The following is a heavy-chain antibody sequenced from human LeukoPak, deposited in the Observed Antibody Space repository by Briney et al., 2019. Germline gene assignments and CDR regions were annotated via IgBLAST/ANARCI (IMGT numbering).Heavy chain of an antibody. CDR1: GFTFSSHG. CDR2: IWYDGSNK. D-gene: IGHD5-12*01. V-gene: IGHV3-33*01. CDR3: ARDLPPATGFVY. Sequence: PGGSLRLSCAASGFTFSSHGVHWVRQAPGKGLEWVAVIWYDGSNKYYADSVKGRFTISRDNSKNTLYLQMNSLRAEDTAVYYCARDLPPATGFVYWGQGTLVTVSS. J-gene: IGHJ4*02.